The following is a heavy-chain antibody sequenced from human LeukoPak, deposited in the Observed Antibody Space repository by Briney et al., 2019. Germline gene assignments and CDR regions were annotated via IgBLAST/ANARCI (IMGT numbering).Heavy chain of an antibody. V-gene: IGHV1-2*02. CDR1: GYTFTGYY. CDR2: INPNSGGT. J-gene: IGHJ4*02. Sequence: ASSVKVSCKASGYTFTGYYMHWVRQAPGQGLEWMGWINPNSGGTNYAQKFQGRVTMTRDTSISTAYMELSRLRSDDTAVYYCATHLRDGYTPGGVWPFDYWGQGTLVTVSS. D-gene: IGHD5-24*01. CDR3: ATHLRDGYTPGGVWPFDY.